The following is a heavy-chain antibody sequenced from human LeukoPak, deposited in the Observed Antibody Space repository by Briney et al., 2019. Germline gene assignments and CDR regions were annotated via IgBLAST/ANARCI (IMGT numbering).Heavy chain of an antibody. D-gene: IGHD1-26*01. CDR2: ISGVGGNT. V-gene: IGHV3-23*01. J-gene: IGHJ4*02. CDR3: AKDRGIVGTIYYFDY. Sequence: PGGSLRLSCAASGFTLSNYAMSWVRQAPGKGLEWVSVISGVGGNTYYADSVKGRFTISRDNSKNTLYLQMNSLRAEDTAVYYCAKDRGIVGTIYYFDYWGQGTLVTVSS. CDR1: GFTLSNYA.